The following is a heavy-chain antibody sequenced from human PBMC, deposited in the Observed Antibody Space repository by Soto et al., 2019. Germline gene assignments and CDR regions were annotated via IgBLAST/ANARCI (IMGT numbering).Heavy chain of an antibody. J-gene: IGHJ5*02. CDR3: ARPSPPPYYDFWSGYYGGWFDP. Sequence: SETLSLTCTVSGGSISSSSYYWGWIRQPPGKGLEWIGSIYYSGSTYYNPSLKSRVTISVDTSKNQFSLKLSSVTAADPAVYYCARPSPPPYYDFWSGYYGGWFDPWGQGTLVTVSS. CDR1: GGSISSSSYY. CDR2: IYYSGST. D-gene: IGHD3-3*01. V-gene: IGHV4-39*01.